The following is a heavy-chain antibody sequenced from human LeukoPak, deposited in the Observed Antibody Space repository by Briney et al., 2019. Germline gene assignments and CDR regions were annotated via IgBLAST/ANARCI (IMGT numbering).Heavy chain of an antibody. V-gene: IGHV4-34*01. CDR3: ARGRYCSGGSCYEEANYFDY. CDR2: INHSGST. CDR1: GGSFSGYY. J-gene: IGHJ4*02. Sequence: SETLSLTCAVYGGSFSGYYWSWIRQPPGKGLEWIGEINHSGSTNYNPSLKSRVTISVDTSKNQFSLKLSSVTAADTAVYYCARGRYCSGGSCYEEANYFDYWGQGILVTVSS. D-gene: IGHD2-15*01.